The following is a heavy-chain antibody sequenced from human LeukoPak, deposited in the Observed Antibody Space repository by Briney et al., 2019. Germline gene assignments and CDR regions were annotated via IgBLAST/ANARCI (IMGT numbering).Heavy chain of an antibody. Sequence: KPSETLSLTCTVSGGFISRYYWSWIRQPPGKGLEWIGYIYYSGSTNYNPSLKSRVTISVDTSKNQFSLKLNSVTAADTAVYYCARDLLGYGGPFDYWGQGTLVTVSS. CDR3: ARDLLGYGGPFDY. J-gene: IGHJ4*02. V-gene: IGHV4-59*01. D-gene: IGHD4-23*01. CDR1: GGFISRYY. CDR2: IYYSGST.